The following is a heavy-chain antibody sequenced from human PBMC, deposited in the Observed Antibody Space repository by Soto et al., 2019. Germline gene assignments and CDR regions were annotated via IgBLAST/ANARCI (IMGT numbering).Heavy chain of an antibody. CDR3: ARDQLELQVFDY. D-gene: IGHD1-7*01. V-gene: IGHV1-69*01. Sequence: VKVSCKASGGTFSSYAISWVRQAPGQGLEWMGGIIPIFGTASYAQKFQGRVTITADESTSTAYMELSSLRSEDTAVYYCARDQLELQVFDYWGQGTLVTVSS. J-gene: IGHJ4*02. CDR1: GGTFSSYA. CDR2: IIPIFGTA.